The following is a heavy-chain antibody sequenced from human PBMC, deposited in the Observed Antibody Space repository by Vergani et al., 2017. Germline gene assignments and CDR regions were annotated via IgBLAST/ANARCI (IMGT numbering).Heavy chain of an antibody. Sequence: QVQLVESGGGVVQPGGSLRLSCAASGFTFSNYGMHWVRQAPGKGLEWVAFIQYDGSYKYYPDSVKGRFTISRDNSKNTLYLQMNSLRTEDTAVYYCATKSCGTPGCQIGYFREWGQGTLVTVSS. CDR1: GFTFSNYG. CDR3: ATKSCGTPGCQIGYFRE. D-gene: IGHD2-15*01. J-gene: IGHJ1*01. CDR2: IQYDGSYK. V-gene: IGHV3-30*02.